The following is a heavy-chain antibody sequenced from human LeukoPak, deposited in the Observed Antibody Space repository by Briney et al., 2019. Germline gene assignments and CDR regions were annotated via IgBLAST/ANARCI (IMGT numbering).Heavy chain of an antibody. J-gene: IGHJ4*02. CDR3: ARDAAYYYGSGSYRNGIDY. V-gene: IGHV4-61*02. CDR1: GGSISSGSYY. Sequence: KASETLSLTCTVSGGSISSGSYYWSWIRQPAGKGLEWIGRIYTSGSTNYNPSLKSRVTMSVDTSKNQFSLKMSSVTAADAAVYYCARDAAYYYGSGSYRNGIDYWGQGSLVTVSS. CDR2: IYTSGST. D-gene: IGHD3-10*01.